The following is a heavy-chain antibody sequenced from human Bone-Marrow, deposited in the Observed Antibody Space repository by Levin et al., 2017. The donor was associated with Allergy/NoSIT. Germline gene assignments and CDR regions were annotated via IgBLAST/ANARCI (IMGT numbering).Heavy chain of an antibody. D-gene: IGHD5-12*01. CDR3: AREGEGYDYSQDY. Sequence: LAGGSLRLSCAASGFTFSSYAMHWVRQAPGKGLEWVAVISYDGSNKYYADSVKGRFTISRDNSKNTLYLQMNSLRAEDTAVYYCAREGEGYDYSQDYWGQGTLVTVSS. J-gene: IGHJ4*02. CDR2: ISYDGSNK. V-gene: IGHV3-30-3*01. CDR1: GFTFSSYA.